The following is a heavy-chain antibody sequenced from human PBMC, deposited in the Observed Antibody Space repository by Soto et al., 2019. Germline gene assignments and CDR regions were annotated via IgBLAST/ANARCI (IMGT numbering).Heavy chain of an antibody. CDR1: GFTFSNYS. D-gene: IGHD2-15*01. CDR2: ISSTSSTI. Sequence: EVQLVESGGGLVQPGESLSLSCVASGFTFSNYSINWVRQAPGKGLEWDSYISSTSSTIHYADSVKGRFTISRDNARNSVYLQMNSLRAEDTAMYYCARVSCSGGTCYYSDYWGQGTQVTVSS. CDR3: ARVSCSGGTCYYSDY. V-gene: IGHV3-48*01. J-gene: IGHJ4*02.